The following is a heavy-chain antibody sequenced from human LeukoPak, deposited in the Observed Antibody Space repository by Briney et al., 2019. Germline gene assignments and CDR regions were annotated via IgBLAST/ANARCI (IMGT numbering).Heavy chain of an antibody. Sequence: GGSLRLSCAASGFTFSSYAMSWVRHAPGKGLGWVSAISGSGGSTYYADSVKGLFTISRDNSKNTLYLQMNSLRAEDTAVYYCAKFLPTHIVVANYYFDYWGQGTLVTVSS. CDR1: GFTFSSYA. V-gene: IGHV3-23*01. CDR3: AKFLPTHIVVANYYFDY. CDR2: ISGSGGST. J-gene: IGHJ4*02. D-gene: IGHD2-21*01.